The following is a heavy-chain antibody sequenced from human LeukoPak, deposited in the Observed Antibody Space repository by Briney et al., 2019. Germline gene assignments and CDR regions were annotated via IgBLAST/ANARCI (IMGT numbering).Heavy chain of an antibody. CDR3: ARHYGP. CDR2: IYYSGST. J-gene: IGHJ4*02. D-gene: IGHD3-10*01. CDR1: GGSISSYY. V-gene: IGHV4-59*08. Sequence: SSETLSLTCTVSGGSISSYYWSWIRRPPGKGLEWIGYIYYSGSTYYNPSLKSRVAISVDTSKNQFSLKLNSVTATDTAVYYCARHYGPWGQGTLVTVSS.